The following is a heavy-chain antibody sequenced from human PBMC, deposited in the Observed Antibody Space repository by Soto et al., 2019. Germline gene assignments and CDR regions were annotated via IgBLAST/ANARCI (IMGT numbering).Heavy chain of an antibody. CDR1: GFTFSSYG. Sequence: GGSLRLSCAASGFTFSSYGMHWVRQAPGKGLEWVAVISYDGSNKYYADSVKGRFTISRDNSKNTLYLQMNSLRAEDTAVYYCAKDGSGSYQVTLGYYFDYWGQGTLVTVSS. CDR2: ISYDGSNK. J-gene: IGHJ4*02. V-gene: IGHV3-30*18. D-gene: IGHD1-26*01. CDR3: AKDGSGSYQVTLGYYFDY.